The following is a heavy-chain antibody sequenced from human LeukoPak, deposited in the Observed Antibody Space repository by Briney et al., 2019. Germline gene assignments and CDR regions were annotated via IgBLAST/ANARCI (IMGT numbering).Heavy chain of an antibody. V-gene: IGHV1-2*02. CDR3: SGNRNSGSSLDI. J-gene: IGHJ3*02. Sequence: PSVKVSCKASGYTFTGYYIHWVRQAPGQGLDWMGWIYPYSGETNYAQNFQGRVTMTSDTSISTAYMELNSLTSDDTTVSYCSGNRNSGSSLDIWGQGTMRTVSS. D-gene: IGHD6-6*01. CDR2: IYPYSGET. CDR1: GYTFTGYY.